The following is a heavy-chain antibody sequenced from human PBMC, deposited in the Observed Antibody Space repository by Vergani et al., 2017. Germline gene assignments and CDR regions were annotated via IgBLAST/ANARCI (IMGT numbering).Heavy chain of an antibody. CDR1: GYTFTSYG. CDR3: ATPRLRCSYYYYYGMDV. J-gene: IGHJ6*02. CDR2: ISAYNGNT. Sequence: QVQLVQSGAEVKKPGASVKVSCKASGYTFTSYGISWVRPAPGQGLEWMGWISAYNGNTNYAQKLQGRVTMTTDTSTSTAYMELRSLRSDDTAVYYCATPRLRCSYYYYYGMDVWGQGTTVTVSS. V-gene: IGHV1-18*01. D-gene: IGHD5-12*01.